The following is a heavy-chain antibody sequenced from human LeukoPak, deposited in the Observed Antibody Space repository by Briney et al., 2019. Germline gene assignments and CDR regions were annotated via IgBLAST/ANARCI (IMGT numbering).Heavy chain of an antibody. D-gene: IGHD3-16*02. V-gene: IGHV4-39*01. CDR1: GGSISSSSYY. CDR3: ARQDKYLPAYDYVWGSYRSAFDY. Sequence: SETLSFTCTVSGGSISSSSYYWGWIRQPPGTGLEWIGSIYYSGSTYYNPSLKSRVTISVDTSKNQFSLKLSSVTAADTAVYYCARQDKYLPAYDYVWGSYRSAFDYWGQGTLVTVSS. J-gene: IGHJ4*02. CDR2: IYYSGST.